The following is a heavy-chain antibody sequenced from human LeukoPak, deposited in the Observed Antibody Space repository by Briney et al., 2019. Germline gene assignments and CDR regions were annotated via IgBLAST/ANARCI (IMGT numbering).Heavy chain of an antibody. Sequence: GESLKISCQVSGYIFTNYWIGWVRQLPGKDLESMGIIYPADSDTTYSPSFQGPVTISADKSISTVYLQWSSLRASDTAMYYCARQSRDGSKTRGYFFDYWGQGTLVTVSS. CDR3: ARQSRDGSKTRGYFFDY. V-gene: IGHV5-51*01. CDR1: GYIFTNYW. CDR2: IYPADSDT. J-gene: IGHJ4*02. D-gene: IGHD3-10*01.